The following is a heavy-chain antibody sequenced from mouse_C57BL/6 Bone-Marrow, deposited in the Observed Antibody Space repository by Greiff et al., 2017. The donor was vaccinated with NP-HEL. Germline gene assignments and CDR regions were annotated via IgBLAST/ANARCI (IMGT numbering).Heavy chain of an antibody. CDR1: GYTFTSYD. J-gene: IGHJ2*01. CDR3: ARGNDGYYKGYYFDY. V-gene: IGHV1-81*01. D-gene: IGHD2-3*01. CDR2: IYPRSGNT. Sequence: VQLQQSGPELVKPGASVKLSCKASGYTFTSYDINWVKQRPGQGLEWIGEIYPRSGNTYYNEKFKGKATLTADKSSSTAYMELRSLTSEDSAVYFCARGNDGYYKGYYFDYWGQGTTLTVSS.